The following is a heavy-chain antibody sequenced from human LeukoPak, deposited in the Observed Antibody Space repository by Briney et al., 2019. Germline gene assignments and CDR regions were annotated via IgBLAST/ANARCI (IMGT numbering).Heavy chain of an antibody. CDR2: MNPNSGNT. J-gene: IGHJ4*02. CDR3: ARVITMVRGALRY. D-gene: IGHD3-10*01. Sequence: ASVKVSCKASGYTFTSYDINWVRQATGQGLEWMGWMNPNSGNTGYAQKFQGRVTMTRNTSISTAYMELSSLRSGDTAVYYCARVITMVRGALRYWGQGTLVTVSS. V-gene: IGHV1-8*01. CDR1: GYTFTSYD.